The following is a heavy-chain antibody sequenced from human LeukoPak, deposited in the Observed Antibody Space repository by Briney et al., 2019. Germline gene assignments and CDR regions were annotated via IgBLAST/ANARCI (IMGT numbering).Heavy chain of an antibody. D-gene: IGHD3-22*01. CDR3: AKAGSGYSDFDH. Sequence: GGSLRLSCAASGFIFSGYAMSWVRQARGKGLEWVSGISGGGGSTYYADSVKGRFAISRDNSKNRLFLQMNSLRAEDTAVYYCAKAGSGYSDFDHWGQGTLVTVSS. CDR1: GFIFSGYA. V-gene: IGHV3-23*01. J-gene: IGHJ4*02. CDR2: ISGGGGST.